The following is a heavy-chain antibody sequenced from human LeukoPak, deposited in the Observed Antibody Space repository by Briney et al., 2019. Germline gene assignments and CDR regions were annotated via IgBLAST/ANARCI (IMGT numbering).Heavy chain of an antibody. D-gene: IGHD2-15*01. V-gene: IGHV3-23*01. CDR3: ASDRSYCSGGSCLGGYFDY. CDR1: GFTFSSYA. CDR2: ISGSGGST. J-gene: IGHJ4*02. Sequence: PGGSLRLSCAASGFTFSSYAMSWVRQAPGKGLEWVSVISGSGGSTYYADSVKGRFTISRDNSKNTLYLQMNSLRAEDTAVYYCASDRSYCSGGSCLGGYFDYWGQGTLVTVSS.